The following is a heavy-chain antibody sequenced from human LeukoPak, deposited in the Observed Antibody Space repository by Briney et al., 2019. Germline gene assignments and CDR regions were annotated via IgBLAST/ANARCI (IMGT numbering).Heavy chain of an antibody. CDR3: AKGKSGYGSGSYYFDYYYYYMDV. CDR1: GFTFDFSSSW. J-gene: IGHJ6*03. V-gene: IGHV3-30*02. CDR2: IRYDGSNK. D-gene: IGHD3-10*01. Sequence: GGSLRLSCAASGFTFDFSSSWMSWVRQAPGKGLEWVAFIRYDGSNKYYADSVKGRFTISRDNSKNTLYLQMNSLRAEDTAVYYCAKGKSGYGSGSYYFDYYYYYMDVWGKGTTVTISS.